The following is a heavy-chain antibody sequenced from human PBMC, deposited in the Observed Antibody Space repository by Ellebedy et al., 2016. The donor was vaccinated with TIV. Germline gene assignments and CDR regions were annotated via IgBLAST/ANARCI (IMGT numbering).Heavy chain of an antibody. V-gene: IGHV1-18*01. CDR2: ISTYNGNT. Sequence: AASVKVSCKPSGYTFTSYGINWVRQAPGQGLEWMGWISTYNGNTNYAQKLQGRVTMTTDTSTSTGYLELRSLRSDDTAVYYCARALFGELDYYYYYIDVWGKGTTVTVSS. D-gene: IGHD3-10*02. J-gene: IGHJ6*03. CDR3: ARALFGELDYYYYYIDV. CDR1: GYTFTSYG.